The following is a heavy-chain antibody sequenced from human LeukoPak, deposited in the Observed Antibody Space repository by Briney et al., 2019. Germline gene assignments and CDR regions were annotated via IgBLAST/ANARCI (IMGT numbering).Heavy chain of an antibody. CDR2: IIPILGIA. V-gene: IGHV1-69*04. J-gene: IGHJ3*02. D-gene: IGHD5-24*01. Sequence: SVTVSCTASGGTFSSYAISWVRQAPGQGLEWMGRIIPILGIANYAQKFQGRVTITADKSTSTAYMELSSLRSEDTAVYYCARARAGLQLLSYAFDIWGQGTMVTVSS. CDR3: ARARAGLQLLSYAFDI. CDR1: GGTFSSYA.